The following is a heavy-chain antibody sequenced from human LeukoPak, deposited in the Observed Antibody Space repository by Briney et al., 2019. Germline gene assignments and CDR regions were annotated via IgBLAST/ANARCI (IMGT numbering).Heavy chain of an antibody. V-gene: IGHV3-11*04. Sequence: GGSLRLSCAASGFTFSDYYMSWIRQAPGKGLEWVSYISSSGSTIYYADSVKGRFTISRDNAKNSLYLQMNSLRAEDTAVYYCASGRYYDFWSPLDYWGQGTLVTVSS. CDR2: ISSSGSTI. CDR3: ASGRYYDFWSPLDY. D-gene: IGHD3-3*01. CDR1: GFTFSDYY. J-gene: IGHJ4*02.